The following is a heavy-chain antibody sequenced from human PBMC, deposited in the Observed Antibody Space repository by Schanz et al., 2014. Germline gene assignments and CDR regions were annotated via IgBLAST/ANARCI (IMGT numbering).Heavy chain of an antibody. D-gene: IGHD2-15*01. Sequence: DVQLVESGGGLAQPGGSLRLSCVASGFMFTKYAMNWVRQAPGKGLEWVSGISGTGTKTYYADSVKSRFTISRDNSKTTVFLQMSSLRAADTALYYCAKDIGGAVAAPVYDSWGQGTLVTVSS. V-gene: IGHV3-23*04. CDR3: AKDIGGAVAAPVYDS. J-gene: IGHJ4*02. CDR1: GFMFTKYA. CDR2: ISGTGTKT.